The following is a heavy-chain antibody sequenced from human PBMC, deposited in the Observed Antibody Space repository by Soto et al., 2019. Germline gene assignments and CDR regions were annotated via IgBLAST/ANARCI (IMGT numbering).Heavy chain of an antibody. V-gene: IGHV5-10-1*01. Sequence: LGESLKISCKGSGYSFTSYWISWVRQMPGKGLEWMGRIDPSDSYTNYSPSFQGHVTISADKSISTAYLQWSSLKASDTAMYYCARPLELHTTQYGMDVWGQGTTVTVSS. J-gene: IGHJ6*02. CDR1: GYSFTSYW. CDR2: IDPSDSYT. D-gene: IGHD1-7*01. CDR3: ARPLELHTTQYGMDV.